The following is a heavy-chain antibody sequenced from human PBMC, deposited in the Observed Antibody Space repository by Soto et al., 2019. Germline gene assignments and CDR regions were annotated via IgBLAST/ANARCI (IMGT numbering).Heavy chain of an antibody. CDR3: ARDRYKGITMVRGVIDYYYYYGMDV. CDR1: GGSISSSNW. D-gene: IGHD3-10*01. V-gene: IGHV4-4*02. J-gene: IGHJ6*02. CDR2: IYHSGST. Sequence: LSLTCAVSGGSISSSNWWSWVRQPPGKGLEWIGEIYHSGSTNYNPSLKSRVTISVDKSKNQFSLKLSSVTAADTAVYYCARDRYKGITMVRGVIDYYYYYGMDVWGQGTTVTVSS.